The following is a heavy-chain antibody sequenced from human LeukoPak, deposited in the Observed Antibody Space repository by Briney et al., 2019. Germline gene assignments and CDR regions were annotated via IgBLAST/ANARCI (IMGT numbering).Heavy chain of an antibody. CDR1: GFTFSSYW. J-gene: IGHJ3*02. CDR3: AVYRTADAFDI. D-gene: IGHD1-1*01. CDR2: INSDGSTT. Sequence: GGSLRLSCAASGFTFSSYWVHWVRQAPGKGLVWVSRINSDGSTTIYADSVKGRFTISRDNAKNTLYLQMNSLRAEDTAVYYCAVYRTADAFDIWGQGTMVTVSS. V-gene: IGHV3-74*01.